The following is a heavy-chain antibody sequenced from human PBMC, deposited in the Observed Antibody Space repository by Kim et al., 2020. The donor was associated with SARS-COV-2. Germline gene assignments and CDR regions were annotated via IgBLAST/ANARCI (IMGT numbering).Heavy chain of an antibody. V-gene: IGHV3-33*08. J-gene: IGHJ4*02. CDR3: ARDLRKGSYFDY. D-gene: IGHD3-10*01. Sequence: GGSLRLSCAASGFTFRTSGMHWVRQTPGNGLEWVAVIWYDGSNIHYADPVKGRFTISRDNSKNTLYLEMNSLRDADTAVYYCARDLRKGSYFDYWGQGTLVTVSS. CDR1: GFTFRTSG. CDR2: IWYDGSNI.